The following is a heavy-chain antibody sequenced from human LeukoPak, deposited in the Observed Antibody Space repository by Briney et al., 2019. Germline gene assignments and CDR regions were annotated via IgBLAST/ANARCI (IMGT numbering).Heavy chain of an antibody. CDR2: IRSKAYGGTT. J-gene: IGHJ6*02. CDR1: GFTFSSYS. Sequence: PGGSLRLSCAASGFTFSSYSMNWVRQAPGKGLEWVGFIRSKAYGGTTEYAASVKGRFTISRDDSKGIAYLQMNSLKTEDTAVYYCTRDEPEISNYDILTGYYFYYYYGMDVWGQGTTVTVSS. V-gene: IGHV3-49*04. D-gene: IGHD3-9*01. CDR3: TRDEPEISNYDILTGYYFYYYYGMDV.